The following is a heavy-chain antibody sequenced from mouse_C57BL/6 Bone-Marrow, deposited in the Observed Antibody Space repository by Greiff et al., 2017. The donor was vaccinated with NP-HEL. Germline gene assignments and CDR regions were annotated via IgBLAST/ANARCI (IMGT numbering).Heavy chain of an antibody. CDR1: GYTFTSYW. CDR2: IDPNSGGT. V-gene: IGHV1-72*01. D-gene: IGHD1-1*01. Sequence: VQLQQPGAELVKPGASVKLSCKASGYTFTSYWMHWVKQRPGRGLEWIGRIDPNSGGTKYNEKFKSKATLTVDKPSSTAYMQLSSLTSEDAAVYYCARSLITTVVDLDYWGQGTTLTVSS. J-gene: IGHJ2*01. CDR3: ARSLITTVVDLDY.